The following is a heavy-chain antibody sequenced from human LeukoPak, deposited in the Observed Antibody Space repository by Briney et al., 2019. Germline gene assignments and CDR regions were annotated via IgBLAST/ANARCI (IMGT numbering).Heavy chain of an antibody. CDR3: ARLSTIFGVVNWFDP. V-gene: IGHV4-39*01. CDR2: IYYSGST. J-gene: IGHJ5*02. CDR1: GGSISSSSYY. Sequence: PSETLSLTCTVSGGSISSSSYYWGWIRQPPGKGLEWIGSIYYSGSTYYNPSLKSRVTISVDTSKNQFSLKLSSVTAADTAVYYCARLSTIFGVVNWFDPWGQGTLVTVSS. D-gene: IGHD3-3*01.